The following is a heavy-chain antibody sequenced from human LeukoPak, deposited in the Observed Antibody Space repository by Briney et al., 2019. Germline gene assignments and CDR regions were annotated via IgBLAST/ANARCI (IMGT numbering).Heavy chain of an antibody. D-gene: IGHD2-8*01. J-gene: IGHJ4*02. V-gene: IGHV4-59*08. Sequence: SETLSLTCTVSGGSISSYYWSWIRQPPGKGLEWIGYIYYSGSTNYNPSLKSRATISVDTSKNQFSLKLSSVTAADTAVYYCARHGVWGYFTMDHFDYWGQGTLVTVSS. CDR2: IYYSGST. CDR3: ARHGVWGYFTMDHFDY. CDR1: GGSISSYY.